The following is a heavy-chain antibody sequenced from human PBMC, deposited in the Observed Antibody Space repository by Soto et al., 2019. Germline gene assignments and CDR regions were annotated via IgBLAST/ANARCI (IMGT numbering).Heavy chain of an antibody. J-gene: IGHJ4*02. CDR3: ARVFTMVRGAVGY. V-gene: IGHV1-8*02. D-gene: IGHD3-10*01. CDR2: INPNSGNT. Sequence: ASVKVSCKASGYTFTSYYMHWVRQAPGQGLEWMGIINPNSGNTGYAQKFQGRVTMTRNTSISTAYMELSSLRSEDTAVYYCARVFTMVRGAVGYWGQGTLVTVSS. CDR1: GYTFTSYY.